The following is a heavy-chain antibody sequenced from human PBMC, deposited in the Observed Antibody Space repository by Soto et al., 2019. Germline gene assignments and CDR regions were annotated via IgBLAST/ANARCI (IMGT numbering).Heavy chain of an antibody. Sequence: PSETLSLTCPVSGCSIKHYYWTWIRQPPGKGLEWMGYIYYSGTTTNYNPSLKSRVTLSVDTSKNQFSLKLRSEDTAVYYCARVLDPRPVAGIGYWGQGTLVTVSS. CDR3: ARVLDPRPVAGIGY. CDR1: GCSIKHYY. V-gene: IGHV4-59*01. CDR2: IYYSGTTT. J-gene: IGHJ4*02. D-gene: IGHD6-19*01.